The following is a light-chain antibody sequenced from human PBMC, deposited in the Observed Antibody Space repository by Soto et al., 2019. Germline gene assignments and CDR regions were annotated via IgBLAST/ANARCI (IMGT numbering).Light chain of an antibody. CDR2: GAY. CDR3: QQYGSSPMYT. J-gene: IGKJ2*01. V-gene: IGKV3-20*01. Sequence: EIVLTQSPGTLSLSPGERATLSCRASQSVSSSYLAWYQQKPGQAPRLLIYGAYSRATGIPDRFSGSGSGTDSTLTISRLEPEDFAVYYCQQYGSSPMYTFGQGTKLEIK. CDR1: QSVSSSY.